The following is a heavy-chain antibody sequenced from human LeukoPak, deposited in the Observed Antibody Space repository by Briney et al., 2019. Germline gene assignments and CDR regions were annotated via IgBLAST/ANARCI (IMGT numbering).Heavy chain of an antibody. V-gene: IGHV3-48*01. D-gene: IGHD2-2*02. CDR3: AKDFGFQLLYWPYYFDY. CDR2: ISSSSSTI. Sequence: GGSLRLSCAASGFTLSSYSMNWVRQAPGKGLEWVSYISSSSSTIYYADSVKGRFTISRDNSKNTLYLQMNSLRAEDTAVYYCAKDFGFQLLYWPYYFDYWGQGTLVTVSS. CDR1: GFTLSSYS. J-gene: IGHJ4*02.